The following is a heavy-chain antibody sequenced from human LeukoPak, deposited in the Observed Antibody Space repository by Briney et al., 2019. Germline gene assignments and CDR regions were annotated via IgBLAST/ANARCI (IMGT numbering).Heavy chain of an antibody. V-gene: IGHV3-23*01. CDR1: GFTFSNYG. J-gene: IGHJ4*02. D-gene: IGHD3-10*01. CDR2: ISGSGGST. CDR3: ARSGGRYYGSGSYYGY. Sequence: GGSLRLSCAASGFTFSNYGMTWVRQAPGKGLEWVSGISGSGGSTYYADSVKGRFTISRDNAKNSLYLQMNSLRAEDTAVYYCARSGGRYYGSGSYYGYGGQGTLVTVSS.